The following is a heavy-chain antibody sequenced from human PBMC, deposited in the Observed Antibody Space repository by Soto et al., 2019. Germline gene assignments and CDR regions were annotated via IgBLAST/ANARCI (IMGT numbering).Heavy chain of an antibody. CDR3: AKAPRPDIVVVPAPNWFDP. D-gene: IGHD2-2*01. Sequence: PGGSLRLSCAASGFTFSSYAMSWVRQAPGKGLEWVSAISGSGGSTYYADSVKGRFTISRDNSKNTLYLQMNSLRAEDTAVYYCAKAPRPDIVVVPAPNWFDPWGQGTLVTVSS. J-gene: IGHJ5*02. CDR2: ISGSGGST. CDR1: GFTFSSYA. V-gene: IGHV3-23*01.